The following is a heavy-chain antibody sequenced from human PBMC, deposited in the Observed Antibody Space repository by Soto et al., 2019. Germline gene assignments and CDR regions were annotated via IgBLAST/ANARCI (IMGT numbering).Heavy chain of an antibody. J-gene: IGHJ4*02. CDR2: INAGNGNT. CDR3: AGAISGYVT. CDR1: GITYNTYA. Sequence: QVQLVQSGAEMKKPGASVKLSCKPSGITYNTYAIHWVRRAPGQGLKWMGWINAGNGNTKYSQNFQGRVTLTRDTAASTVYMDLDSLKSEDTGVYYCAGAISGYVTWGQGTLVTVSS. V-gene: IGHV1-3*01. D-gene: IGHD5-12*01.